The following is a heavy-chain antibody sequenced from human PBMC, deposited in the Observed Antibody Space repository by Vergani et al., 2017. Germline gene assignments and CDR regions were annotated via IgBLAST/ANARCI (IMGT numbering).Heavy chain of an antibody. V-gene: IGHV1-18*01. CDR3: ARVAPSNSEVTPTAFDV. J-gene: IGHJ3*01. D-gene: IGHD1-1*01. CDR2: IRPYTGHP. Sequence: QVQLVQSGAELKKPGASVSVSCKGSSHTFQTYGISWVRQAPGKGLEWMAWIRPYTGHPIYAQKFKERVTMTADTSTNTAYMELRSLRSDETAVYFCARVAPSNSEVTPTAFDVWGQGTMVTVSS. CDR1: SHTFQTYG.